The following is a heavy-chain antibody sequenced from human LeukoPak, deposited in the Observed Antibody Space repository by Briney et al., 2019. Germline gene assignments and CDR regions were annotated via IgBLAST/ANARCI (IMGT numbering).Heavy chain of an antibody. D-gene: IGHD3-10*01. Sequence: PGGSLRLSCAASGFTFGSYAMSWVRQAPGKGLEWVSAISGSGGSTNYADSVKGRFTISRDNSKNTLYLQMNSLRAEDTAVYYCPYASGPYSFDYWGQGTLVTVSS. J-gene: IGHJ4*02. V-gene: IGHV3-23*01. CDR2: ISGSGGST. CDR3: PYASGPYSFDY. CDR1: GFTFGSYA.